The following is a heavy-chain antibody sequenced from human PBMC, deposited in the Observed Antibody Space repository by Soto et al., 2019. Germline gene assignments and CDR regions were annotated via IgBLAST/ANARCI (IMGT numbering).Heavy chain of an antibody. CDR3: ARDADSSGLHY. V-gene: IGHV3-53*01. CDR2: IYPAGPT. D-gene: IGHD6-19*01. CDR1: GVTVSGMI. J-gene: IGHJ4*02. Sequence: PGGSLRLYCAASGVTVSGMIMNWVRQAPGKGLEWVSVIYPAGPTYYADSVKGRFTISRYNSKNTLFLQLNNLRAEDTAVYYCARDADSSGLHYWGQGILVTVYS.